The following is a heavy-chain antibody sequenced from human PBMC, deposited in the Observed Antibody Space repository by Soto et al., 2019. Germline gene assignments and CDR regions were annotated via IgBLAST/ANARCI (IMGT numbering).Heavy chain of an antibody. V-gene: IGHV3-23*01. CDR3: AKGPTVCGAVIRFVYYSGMYV. CDR2: ISGSGAGT. D-gene: IGHD3-3*01. J-gene: IGHJ6*02. Sequence: VGTLSLSCTSSVFTFSTSAMSCVRHPPGRWLEWVSGISGSGAGTYYADSVKGRFTISRDNSKNTLYLQMSGLRAEDAAVYYCAKGPTVCGAVIRFVYYSGMYVRGQGDPVTV. CDR1: VFTFSTSA.